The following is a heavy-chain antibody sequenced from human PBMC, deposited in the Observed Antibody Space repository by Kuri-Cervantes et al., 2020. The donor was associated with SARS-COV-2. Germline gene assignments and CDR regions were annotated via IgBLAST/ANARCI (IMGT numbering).Heavy chain of an antibody. Sequence: GSLRLSCVVYDGSFSGYSWTWIRQPPGKGLEWIGSIYYSGSTYYNPSLKSRVTISVDTSKNQFSLKLSSVTAADTAVYYCARQMMSSITIFGVVITRNWFDPWGQGTLVTVSS. D-gene: IGHD3-3*01. J-gene: IGHJ5*02. V-gene: IGHV4-34*01. CDR1: DGSFSGYS. CDR3: ARQMMSSITIFGVVITRNWFDP. CDR2: IYYSGST.